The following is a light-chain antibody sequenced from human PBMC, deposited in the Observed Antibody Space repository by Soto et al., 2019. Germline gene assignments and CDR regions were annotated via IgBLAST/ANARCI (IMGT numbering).Light chain of an antibody. J-gene: IGKJ1*01. CDR1: QSVTSNY. CDR2: AAS. V-gene: IGKV3-20*01. Sequence: EIVLTQSPGTLSLSPGERATLSCRASQSVTSNYLAWHQQKPGQAPRLLIYAASSRAAGIPDRFGGSGSGTDFTLIISRLEREDCAVYYCQQYGSPPWTFGQGTKVDIK. CDR3: QQYGSPPWT.